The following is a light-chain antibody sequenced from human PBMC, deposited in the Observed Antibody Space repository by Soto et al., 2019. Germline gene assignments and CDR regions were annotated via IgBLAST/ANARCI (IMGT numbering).Light chain of an antibody. V-gene: IGLV2-14*03. J-gene: IGLJ1*01. CDR1: SSDVGAYDF. CDR2: EVS. Sequence: QAVVTQPASVSGSPGQSITISCTGTSSDVGAYDFVSWYQQHPDKDPKLMIYEVSNRPSGVSHRFSGSKSVNTATLTISGLQAEYEADNYCSSYTTSSTRVFGTGTKVTVL. CDR3: SSYTTSSTRV.